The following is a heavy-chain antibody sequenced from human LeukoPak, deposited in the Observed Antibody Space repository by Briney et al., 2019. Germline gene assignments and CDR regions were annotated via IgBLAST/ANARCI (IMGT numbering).Heavy chain of an antibody. V-gene: IGHV1-8*01. D-gene: IGHD6-13*01. J-gene: IGHJ4*02. Sequence: ASVKVSCKASGYTFTNYDINWVRQATGQGLEWMGWMNPNSGNTGYAQKFQGRVTMTTDTSTSTAYMELKSLRFDDTAVYYCARNGFRYSSRYFDYWGQGTLVTVSS. CDR2: MNPNSGNT. CDR3: ARNGFRYSSRYFDY. CDR1: GYTFTNYD.